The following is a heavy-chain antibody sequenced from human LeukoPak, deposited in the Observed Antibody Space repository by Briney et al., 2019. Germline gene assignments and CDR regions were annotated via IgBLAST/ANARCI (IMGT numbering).Heavy chain of an antibody. Sequence: PSETLSLTCTVSGGSISSYYWSWIRQPPGKGLEWIGYIYYSGSTNYNPSLKSRVTISVDTSKNQFSLKLSSVTAADTAVYYCARGGRITMVRGVKGAFDIWGQGTMVTVSS. CDR1: GGSISSYY. D-gene: IGHD3-10*01. CDR2: IYYSGST. V-gene: IGHV4-59*01. CDR3: ARGGRITMVRGVKGAFDI. J-gene: IGHJ3*02.